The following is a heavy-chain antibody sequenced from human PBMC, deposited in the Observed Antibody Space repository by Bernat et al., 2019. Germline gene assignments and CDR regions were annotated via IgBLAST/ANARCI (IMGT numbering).Heavy chain of an antibody. V-gene: IGHV1-3*01. CDR3: AKDSCYSCYYFDY. J-gene: IGHJ4*02. CDR1: GYTFASYT. Sequence: QVQLVQSGAEVKKPGASVKVSCKASGYTFASYTLYWVRQAPGQRLEWMGWINAGNGDTKYSQKFQGRVTFTRDTSASTAYMELNNLTSEDTAVYYCAKDSCYSCYYFDYWGQGTLVTVSS. CDR2: INAGNGDT. D-gene: IGHD2-15*01.